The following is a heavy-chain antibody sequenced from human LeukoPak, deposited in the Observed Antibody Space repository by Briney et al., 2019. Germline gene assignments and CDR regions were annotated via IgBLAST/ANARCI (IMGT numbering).Heavy chain of an antibody. J-gene: IGHJ3*02. Sequence: GGSLRLSCAASGFSFSSYWMSWVRQAPGKGLEWMANIRQDGNEKYYVDSVKGRFTISRDNAKNSLYLQMNSLRAEDTAVYHCARTVGATAFDTWGQGTMVTVSS. CDR3: ARTVGATAFDT. CDR2: IRQDGNEK. CDR1: GFSFSSYW. D-gene: IGHD1-26*01. V-gene: IGHV3-7*05.